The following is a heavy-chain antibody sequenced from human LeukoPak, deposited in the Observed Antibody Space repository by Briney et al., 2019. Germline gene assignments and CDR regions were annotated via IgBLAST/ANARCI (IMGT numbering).Heavy chain of an antibody. D-gene: IGHD3-10*01. CDR2: ISSSSSTI. CDR3: ARDGYYYGSGRNGMDV. CDR1: GFTFSSYS. V-gene: IGHV3-48*01. J-gene: IGHJ6*02. Sequence: SGGSLRLSCAASGFTFSSYSMSWVRQAPGKGLEWVSYISSSSSTIYYAYSVKGRFTISRDNAKNSLYLQMNSLRAEDTAVYHCARDGYYYGSGRNGMDVWGQGTTVTVSS.